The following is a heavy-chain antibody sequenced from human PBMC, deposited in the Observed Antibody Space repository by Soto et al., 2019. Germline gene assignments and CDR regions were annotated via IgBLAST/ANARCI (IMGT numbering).Heavy chain of an antibody. CDR1: GGSINSYY. Sequence: KASETLSLTCTVSGGSINSYYWSWIRQPPGKGLEWIGYIYYSGSTNYNPSLKSRVTISVDTSKNQFSLKLSSVTAADTAVYYCARRRGFPYYYGMDVCGQGTTVTVSS. J-gene: IGHJ6*02. D-gene: IGHD5-12*01. CDR2: IYYSGST. V-gene: IGHV4-59*01. CDR3: ARRRGFPYYYGMDV.